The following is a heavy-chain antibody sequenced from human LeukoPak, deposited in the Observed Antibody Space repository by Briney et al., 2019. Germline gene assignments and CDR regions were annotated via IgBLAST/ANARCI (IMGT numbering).Heavy chain of an antibody. V-gene: IGHV3-11*04. CDR2: ISSSGSTI. Sequence: PAGSLRLSSAASAFTFSDYYMSWIRRAPGKGLEWVSYISSSGSTIYHADTVKGRFTISRYNTKNSLYLQMNSVRAEDTSVYYCAMTSGQWESPFIDFWGEGTLVTVSS. D-gene: IGHD1-26*01. CDR1: AFTFSDYY. J-gene: IGHJ4*02. CDR3: AMTSGQWESPFIDF.